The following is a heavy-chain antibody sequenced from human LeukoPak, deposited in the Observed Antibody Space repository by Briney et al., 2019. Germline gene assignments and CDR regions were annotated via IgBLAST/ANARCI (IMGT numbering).Heavy chain of an antibody. CDR3: ARQHWPRGFDY. V-gene: IGHV4-39*01. CDR2: IYYSGST. CDR1: GGSISSSSYY. Sequence: PSETLSLTCTVSGGSISSSSYYWGWIRQPPGKGLEWMGSIYYSGSTYYNPSLKSRVTISVDTSKNQFSLKLSSVTAADTAVYYCARQHWPRGFDYWGQGTLVTVSS. J-gene: IGHJ4*02. D-gene: IGHD3-10*01.